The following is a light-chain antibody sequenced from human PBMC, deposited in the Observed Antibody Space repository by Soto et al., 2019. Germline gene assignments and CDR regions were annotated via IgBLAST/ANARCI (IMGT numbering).Light chain of an antibody. V-gene: IGLV2-23*01. Sequence: QSVLTQPASVSGSPGQSITISCTGTSSDVGSYNLVSWYQQHPGKDPKLMIYEGSKRPSGVSNRFSGSKSANTASLTISGLQAEDEADYYCCSFAGSSTYVFGTGTKVTVL. CDR2: EGS. CDR3: CSFAGSSTYV. J-gene: IGLJ1*01. CDR1: SSDVGSYNL.